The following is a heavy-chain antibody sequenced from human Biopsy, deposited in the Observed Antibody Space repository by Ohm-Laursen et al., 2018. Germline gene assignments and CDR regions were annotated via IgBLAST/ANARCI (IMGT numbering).Heavy chain of an antibody. V-gene: IGHV3-33*01. CDR3: ARDRYYGSGSYYSHYNMDV. CDR2: IWYDGSNK. D-gene: IGHD3-10*01. J-gene: IGHJ6*02. CDR1: GFTFSSYG. Sequence: SLRLSCSAPGFTFSSYGIHWVRQAPGKGLEWVAVIWYDGSNKYSADSVKGRFSISRDNSKNTVYLQMNSLRAADTAVYYCARDRYYGSGSYYSHYNMDVWGQGTTVSVSS.